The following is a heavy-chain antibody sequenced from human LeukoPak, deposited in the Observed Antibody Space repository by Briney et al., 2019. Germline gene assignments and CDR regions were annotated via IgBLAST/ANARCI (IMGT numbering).Heavy chain of an antibody. V-gene: IGHV1-69*13. CDR2: IIPIFGTA. CDR1: GGTFSSYA. CDR3: ASSLRYFDWSPSSYYYYGMDV. Sequence: ASVKVSCKASGGTFSSYAISWVRQAPGQGLEWMGGIIPIFGTANYAQKFQGRVTITADESTSTAYMELSSLRSEDTAVYYCASSLRYFDWSPSSYYYYGMDVWGKGTTVTVSS. D-gene: IGHD3-9*01. J-gene: IGHJ6*04.